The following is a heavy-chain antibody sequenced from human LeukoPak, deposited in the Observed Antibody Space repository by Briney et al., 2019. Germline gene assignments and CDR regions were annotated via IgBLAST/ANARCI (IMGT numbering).Heavy chain of an antibody. CDR2: ISRTSIYM. J-gene: IGHJ5*02. CDR1: GFTFGDYA. Sequence: PGGSLRLSCTASGFTFGDYAMSWVRQAPGKGLEWVSSISRTSIYMYYADSVKGRFTISRDNAKKSLYLQMNSLRADDTAVYYCAKGGLVHRFDPWGQGTLVTVSS. CDR3: AKGGLVHRFDP. V-gene: IGHV3-21*04.